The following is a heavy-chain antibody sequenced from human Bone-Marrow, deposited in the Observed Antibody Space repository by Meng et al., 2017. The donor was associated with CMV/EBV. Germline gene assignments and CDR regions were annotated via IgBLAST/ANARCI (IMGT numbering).Heavy chain of an antibody. D-gene: IGHD5-18*01. CDR2: ISYDGSNK. J-gene: IGHJ4*02. CDR3: VREWGYSYGAVFDY. V-gene: IGHV3-30-3*01. Sequence: LGGAGGGCVQPGRSLALSCSASGFTFSSYAMHWVRQAPGKGLEWVAVISYDGSNKYYADSVKGRFTISRDNSKNTLYLQMNSLRAEDTAVYYCVREWGYSYGAVFDYWGQGTLVTVSS. CDR1: GFTFSSYA.